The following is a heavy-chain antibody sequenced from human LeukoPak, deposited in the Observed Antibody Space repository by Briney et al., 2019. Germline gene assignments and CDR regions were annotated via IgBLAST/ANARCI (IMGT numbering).Heavy chain of an antibody. CDR3: ARVHYSLRWVTAWDY. V-gene: IGHV1-2*02. Sequence: ASVKVSCKAFGYTFTDYYIHWVRQAPGQGLEWMGWINPNSGGTNYAQKFQGRVTMTRDTSVSTAYMELSSLTSDDTAVYYCARVHYSLRWVTAWDYWGQGALVIVSS. CDR2: INPNSGGT. CDR1: GYTFTDYY. D-gene: IGHD5-24*01. J-gene: IGHJ4*02.